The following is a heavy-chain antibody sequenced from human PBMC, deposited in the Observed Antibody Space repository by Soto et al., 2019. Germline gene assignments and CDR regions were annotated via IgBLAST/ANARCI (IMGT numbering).Heavy chain of an antibody. CDR3: AKDAVPFNGQRDWFDS. V-gene: IGHV3-23*01. J-gene: IGHJ5*01. CDR1: GFIFSDYA. Sequence: DVQLLESGGGLVQPGGSLRLSCAASGFIFSDYAMTWVRHAPGKGLEWLSGFGGGGSDTYYVDSVKGRFTISRDNSKNTLYLQMNSLRAEETALYYCAKDAVPFNGQRDWFDSWGQGTLVTVSS. D-gene: IGHD6-19*01. CDR2: FGGGGSDT.